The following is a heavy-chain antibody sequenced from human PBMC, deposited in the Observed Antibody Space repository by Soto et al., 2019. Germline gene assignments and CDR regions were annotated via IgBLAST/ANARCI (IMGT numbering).Heavy chain of an antibody. J-gene: IGHJ4*02. CDR1: GFSFKDFY. V-gene: IGHV3-11*06. CDR3: ARGGHSGHPPTDFDY. Sequence: GGSLRLSCVASGFSFKDFYMTWIRQSPGKGLEWVSVISAGASFRNYADSVKGRFTISRDNAKNSLFLQMSSLSADDTGVYYCARGGHSGHPPTDFDYWGQGILVTVSS. CDR2: ISAGASFR. D-gene: IGHD1-26*01.